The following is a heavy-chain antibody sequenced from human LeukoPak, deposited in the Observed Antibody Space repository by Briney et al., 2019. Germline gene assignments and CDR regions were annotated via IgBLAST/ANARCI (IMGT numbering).Heavy chain of an antibody. CDR3: AKDQDI. CDR2: ISSSSSTI. Sequence: GGSLRLSCAASGFTFSSYSMNWVRQAPGKGLEWVSYISSSSSTIYYADSVKGRFSISRDNSRNTLYVQMNSLRVEDTAVYYCAKDQDIWGQGTLVTVSS. J-gene: IGHJ4*02. V-gene: IGHV3-48*01. CDR1: GFTFSSYS.